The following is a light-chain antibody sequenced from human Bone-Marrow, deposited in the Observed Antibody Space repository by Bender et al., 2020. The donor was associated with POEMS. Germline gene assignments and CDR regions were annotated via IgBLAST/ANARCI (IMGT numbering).Light chain of an antibody. CDR2: KDT. CDR3: QSSDSSGTSVI. J-gene: IGLJ2*01. CDR1: VLSQQY. V-gene: IGLV3-25*03. Sequence: SYELTQPPSVSVSPGQTARITCFGDVLSQQYVFWYQQRPGQAPVLLISKDTERPSGIPERFSGSTSGTTVTLTISGVQAEDEADYFCQSSDSSGTSVIFGGGTKLTVL.